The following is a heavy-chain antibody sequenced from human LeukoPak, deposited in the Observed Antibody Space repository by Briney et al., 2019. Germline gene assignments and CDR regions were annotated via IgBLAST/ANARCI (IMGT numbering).Heavy chain of an antibody. CDR1: SYTFLSYG. Sequence: ASVKVSCKASSYTFLSYGFSWVRRAPGQGLEWMGWISNYNGNTNYARNFHGRLTMTIDTSTTTSYMELRSLRSDDTAVYYCARDLAWGADLMGPTDDWLDPWGQGTLVTVSS. D-gene: IGHD1-26*01. V-gene: IGHV1-18*01. CDR3: ARDLAWGADLMGPTDDWLDP. CDR2: ISNYNGNT. J-gene: IGHJ5*02.